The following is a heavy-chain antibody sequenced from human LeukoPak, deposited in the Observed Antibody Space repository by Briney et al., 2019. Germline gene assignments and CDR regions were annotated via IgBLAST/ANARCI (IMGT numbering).Heavy chain of an antibody. CDR3: ARDGGLLYYDFWSGYTFDY. Sequence: PSETLSLTCTVSGYSISSGYYWGWIRQPPGKGLGWIGSIYHSGSTYYNPSLKSRVTISVDTSKNQFSLKLSSVTAADTAVCYCARDGGLLYYDFWSGYTFDYWGQGTLVTVSS. V-gene: IGHV4-38-2*02. J-gene: IGHJ4*02. CDR1: GYSISSGYY. CDR2: IYHSGST. D-gene: IGHD3-3*01.